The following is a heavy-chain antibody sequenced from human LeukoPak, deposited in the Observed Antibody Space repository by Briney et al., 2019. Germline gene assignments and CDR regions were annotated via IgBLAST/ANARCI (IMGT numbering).Heavy chain of an antibody. CDR3: ARKRRSGHLGYCSSTSCYVYYYYMDV. Sequence: PGGSLRLSCAASGFTFSSYGMHWVRQAPGKGLEWVAFIRYDGSNKYYADSVKGRFTISRDNSKNTLYLQMNSLRAEDTAVYYCARKRRSGHLGYCSSTSCYVYYYYMDVWGKGTTVTVSS. CDR1: GFTFSSYG. J-gene: IGHJ6*03. V-gene: IGHV3-30*02. D-gene: IGHD2-2*01. CDR2: IRYDGSNK.